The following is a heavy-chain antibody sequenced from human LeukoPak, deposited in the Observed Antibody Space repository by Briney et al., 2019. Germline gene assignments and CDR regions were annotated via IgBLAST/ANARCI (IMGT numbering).Heavy chain of an antibody. CDR2: VSGGADNS. J-gene: IGHJ4*02. D-gene: IGHD3-22*01. CDR1: GFRFRLHS. CDR3: ARDYDYDSSGYSSD. V-gene: IGHV3-23*01. Sequence: GGSLRLSCESSGFRFRLHSMTGVRQAAGKGLEWVSSVSGGADNSYYADSVKGRFTVSRDYSKNTLYLQMNSLRAEDTAVYYCARDYDYDSSGYSSDWGQGTLVTVSS.